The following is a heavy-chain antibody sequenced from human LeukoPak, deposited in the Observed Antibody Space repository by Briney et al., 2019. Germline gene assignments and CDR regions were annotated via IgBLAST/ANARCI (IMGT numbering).Heavy chain of an antibody. CDR2: INSDGSST. CDR3: ARGRSSTTYLFDY. D-gene: IGHD2-2*01. Sequence: PGGSLRLSCAASRFTFSSYWMHWVRQAPGKGLVWVSRINSDGSSTSDADSVKGRFTISRDNAKKTLFLQMNSLRAEDTAVYYCARGRSSTTYLFDYWGQGTLVTVSS. J-gene: IGHJ4*02. V-gene: IGHV3-74*01. CDR1: RFTFSSYW.